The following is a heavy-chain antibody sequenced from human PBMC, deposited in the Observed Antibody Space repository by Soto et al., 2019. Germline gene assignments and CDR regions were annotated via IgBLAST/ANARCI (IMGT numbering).Heavy chain of an antibody. V-gene: IGHV3-21*01. CDR2: ISSSSSYI. D-gene: IGHD3-3*01. CDR1: GFTFSGYS. CDR3: AREVVTGEWFLDN. Sequence: GGSLLLSCAASGFTFSGYSRNWVRKAPGTGLEWVSSISSSSSYIYYADSVKGRFTISRDNSKNMLFLEMNSMRIDDTAVYYCAREVVTGEWFLDNWGQGIPVTVSS. J-gene: IGHJ4*02.